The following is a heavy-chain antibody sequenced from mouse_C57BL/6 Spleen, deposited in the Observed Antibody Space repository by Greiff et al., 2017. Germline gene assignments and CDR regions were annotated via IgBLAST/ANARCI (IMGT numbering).Heavy chain of an antibody. Sequence: QVQLKQSGPGLVQPSQSLSLTCTVSGFSLTSYGVHWVRQSPGKGLEWLGVIWSGGSTDYNAAFISRLSISKDNSKSQVFFKINSLQADDTAIYYCATKVYYYGSSYDFAMDYWGQGTSVTVSS. J-gene: IGHJ4*01. V-gene: IGHV2-2*01. CDR1: GFSLTSYG. CDR3: ATKVYYYGSSYDFAMDY. D-gene: IGHD1-1*01. CDR2: IWSGGST.